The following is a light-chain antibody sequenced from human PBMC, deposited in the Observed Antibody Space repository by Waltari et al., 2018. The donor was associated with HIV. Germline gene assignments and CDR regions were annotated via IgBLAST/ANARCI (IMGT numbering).Light chain of an antibody. Sequence: DIQMNQSPSTLSASVGDRVTITCRASQSMSSWLAWYEQKPGKAPKLLIYKASSLETGVPSRFSGSGSWTEFTLTISSLQPDDFAIYYCQQYNTYPWTFGQGTKVEIK. J-gene: IGKJ1*01. V-gene: IGKV1-5*03. CDR1: QSMSSW. CDR2: KAS. CDR3: QQYNTYPWT.